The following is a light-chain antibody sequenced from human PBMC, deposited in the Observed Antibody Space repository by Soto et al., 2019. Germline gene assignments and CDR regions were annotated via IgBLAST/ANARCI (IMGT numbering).Light chain of an antibody. CDR2: EVS. Sequence: QSALTQPPSASGSPGQSVTISCTGTSSDVGGYDYVSWYQQHPGKAPKLIIYEVSKRPSGVPDRFSGSKSGNTASLTVTGLQAEDEADYYCSSYADSNQLIFGGGAQLP. CDR1: SSDVGGYDY. CDR3: SSYADSNQLI. J-gene: IGLJ2*01. V-gene: IGLV2-8*01.